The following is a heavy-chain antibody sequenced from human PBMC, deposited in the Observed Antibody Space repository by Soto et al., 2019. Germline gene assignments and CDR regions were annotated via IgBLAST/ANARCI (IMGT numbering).Heavy chain of an antibody. V-gene: IGHV3-7*03. Sequence: EVQLVESGGDLVQPGGSLRLSCVASEFSISPYWMSWVRQAPGKGLEWVANIKEDGSAARYVDSARDRFIISRDNTKNSMFLQMTHLRAEDTAIYSWVSDGDVCSGSDCFRHFKHWGRGTRVTVSS. CDR1: EFSISPYW. CDR2: IKEDGSAA. D-gene: IGHD5-12*01. J-gene: IGHJ1*01. CDR3: VSDGDVCSGSDCFRHFKH.